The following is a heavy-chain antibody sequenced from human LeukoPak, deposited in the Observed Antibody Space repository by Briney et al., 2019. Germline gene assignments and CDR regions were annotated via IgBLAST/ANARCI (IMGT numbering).Heavy chain of an antibody. CDR2: ISYDGSNK. V-gene: IGHV3-30-3*01. CDR1: GFTFSSYA. J-gene: IGHJ4*02. D-gene: IGHD6-19*01. CDR3: ARDRIAVARFDY. Sequence: PGGSLRLSCAASGFTFSSYAMHWVRQAPRKGLEWVAVISYDGSNKYYADSVKGRFTISRDNSKNTLYLQMNSLRAEDTAVYYCARDRIAVARFDYWGQGTLVTVSS.